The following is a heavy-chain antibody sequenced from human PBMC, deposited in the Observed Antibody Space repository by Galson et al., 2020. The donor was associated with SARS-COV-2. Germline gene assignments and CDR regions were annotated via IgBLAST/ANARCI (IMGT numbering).Heavy chain of an antibody. D-gene: IGHD6-19*01. Sequence: TGGSLRLSCAASGFTFSSYAVHWVRQAPGKGLEWVAVIWYDERNEYYADSVKGLLTISRDNSKNTLYLQVNSLRAEDTAVYYCARAKDFRKWLGSRRKVYSDAMDVWGQGTTVTVSS. CDR3: ARAKDFRKWLGSRRKVYSDAMDV. J-gene: IGHJ6*02. V-gene: IGHV3-33*01. CDR2: IWYDERNE. CDR1: GFTFSSYA.